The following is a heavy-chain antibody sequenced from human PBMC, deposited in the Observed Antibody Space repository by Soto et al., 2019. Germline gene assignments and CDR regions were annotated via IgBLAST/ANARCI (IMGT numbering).Heavy chain of an antibody. CDR3: ASCSAGGCLQNYGMDV. V-gene: IGHV3-21*01. Sequence: EVQLVESGGGLVKPGGSLRLSCAVSGFTFRSYSMNWVRQAPGKGLEWVSSISSTSSHIYYADSVKGRFTISRDNAKNSLYLQMDGLRAEDTAVYYCASCSAGGCLQNYGMDVWGQGTTVTVSS. D-gene: IGHD2-15*01. CDR1: GFTFRSYS. J-gene: IGHJ6*02. CDR2: ISSTSSHI.